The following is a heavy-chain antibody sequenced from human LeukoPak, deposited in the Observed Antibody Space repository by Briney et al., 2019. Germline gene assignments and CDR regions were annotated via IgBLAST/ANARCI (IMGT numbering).Heavy chain of an antibody. D-gene: IGHD3-10*01. V-gene: IGHV3-7*01. CDR3: AKVAKYYYGPETYYFFEQ. J-gene: IGHJ4*02. CDR2: IKQDGSQK. CDR1: GFTFSSNW. Sequence: GGSLRLSCAASGFTFSSNWMSWVRQAPGKGLEWVANIKQDGSQKSYVDSVKGRFTISRDYAKNSLYLQMNSLRVEDTAVHYCAKVAKYYYGPETYYFFEQWGQGTPVTASS.